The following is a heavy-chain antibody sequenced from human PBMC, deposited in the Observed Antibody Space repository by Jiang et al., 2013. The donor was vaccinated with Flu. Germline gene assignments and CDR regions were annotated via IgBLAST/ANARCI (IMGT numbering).Heavy chain of an antibody. CDR2: VYYDGTT. CDR1: MTPSAAVVTS. J-gene: IGHJ4*02. CDR3: ARHAAWRWYLDN. Sequence: SLHLALSLMTPSAAVVTSGAGSASPHGRGLDWIGSVYYDGTTYYNPSLKSRVTMSADTSKNQFSLRLSSVSAADTAIYYCARHAAWRWYLDNWGQGTLVTVSS. V-gene: IGHV4-39*01. D-gene: IGHD2-15*01.